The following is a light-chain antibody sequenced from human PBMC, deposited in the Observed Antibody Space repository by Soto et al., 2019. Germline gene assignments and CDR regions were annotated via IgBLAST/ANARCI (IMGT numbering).Light chain of an antibody. CDR1: QSGSSNY. V-gene: IGKV3-20*01. CDR3: QQYRGSPIFT. Sequence: ESVLTQSPGPLYLSPGERATLSCRARQSGSSNYLAGYQQKPGQDPRLLIYGTSSRATGIPDKFSGSGSGTEFTLAISRLEPEDSAVYYCQQYRGSPIFTFGPGTK. CDR2: GTS. J-gene: IGKJ3*01.